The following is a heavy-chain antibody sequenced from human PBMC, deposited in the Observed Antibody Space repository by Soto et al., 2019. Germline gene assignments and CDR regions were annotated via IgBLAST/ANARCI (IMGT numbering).Heavy chain of an antibody. D-gene: IGHD6-13*01. Sequence: QVQLVQSGAEVKKPGASVKVSCKASGYTFTSYYMHWVRQAPGQGLEWMGIINPSGGSTSYAQTFQGRVTMTRDTSTSTVYMELSSLRSEDTAVYYCARGRSSSWYANGGFDPWGQGTLVTVSS. CDR1: GYTFTSYY. CDR3: ARGRSSSWYANGGFDP. CDR2: INPSGGST. V-gene: IGHV1-46*01. J-gene: IGHJ5*02.